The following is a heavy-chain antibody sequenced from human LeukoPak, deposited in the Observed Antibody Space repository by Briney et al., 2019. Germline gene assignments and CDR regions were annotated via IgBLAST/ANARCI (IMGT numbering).Heavy chain of an antibody. CDR1: GSTFSSYW. CDR3: ARDYYFDY. J-gene: IGHJ4*02. Sequence: GGSLRLSCAASGSTFSSYWMSWVRQAPGKGLEWVANIKQDGSEKYYVDSVKGRFTISRDNAKNSLYLQMNSLRAEDTAVYYCARDYYFDYWGQGTLVTVSS. CDR2: IKQDGSEK. V-gene: IGHV3-7*01.